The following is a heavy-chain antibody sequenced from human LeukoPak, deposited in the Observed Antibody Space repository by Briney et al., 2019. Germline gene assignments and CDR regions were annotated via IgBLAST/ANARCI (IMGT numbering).Heavy chain of an antibody. CDR1: GDSMKSYY. Sequence: SETLSLTCTVSGDSMKSYYWTWIRQPPGKGLEWIGYIYYTGSTNYNPSLKSRVTISVDTSKNQFSLKLSSVTAADTAVYYCARGGGSGSLNNWGQGTLVTVSS. D-gene: IGHD1-26*01. CDR3: ARGGGSGSLNN. V-gene: IGHV4-59*01. J-gene: IGHJ4*02. CDR2: IYYTGST.